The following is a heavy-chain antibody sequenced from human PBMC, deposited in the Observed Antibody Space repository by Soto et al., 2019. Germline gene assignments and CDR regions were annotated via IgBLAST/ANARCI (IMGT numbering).Heavy chain of an antibody. CDR3: ARHRIYSSAFDY. CDR1: GGSISSSSYY. V-gene: IGHV4-39*01. D-gene: IGHD6-25*01. J-gene: IGHJ4*02. Sequence: SETLSLTCTVSGGSISSSSYYWGWIRQPPGKGLERIGSIYYSGSTYYNPSLKSRVTISVDTSKNQFSLKLSSVTAADTAVYYCARHRIYSSAFDYWGQGTLVTVSS. CDR2: IYYSGST.